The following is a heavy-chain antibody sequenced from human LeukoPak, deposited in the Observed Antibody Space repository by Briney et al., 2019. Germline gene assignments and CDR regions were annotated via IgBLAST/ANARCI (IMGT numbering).Heavy chain of an antibody. V-gene: IGHV3-48*04. CDR3: ARRTPGYCSGGSCYGFQH. CDR1: GFTFISYS. D-gene: IGHD2-15*01. Sequence: PGGSLRLSCAASGFTFISYSMNWVRQAPGKGLEWVSYISSNSNTIYYADSVKGRFTISRDNAKNSLYLQMNSLRAEDTAVYYCARRTPGYCSGGSCYGFQHWGQGTLVTVSS. CDR2: ISSNSNTI. J-gene: IGHJ1*01.